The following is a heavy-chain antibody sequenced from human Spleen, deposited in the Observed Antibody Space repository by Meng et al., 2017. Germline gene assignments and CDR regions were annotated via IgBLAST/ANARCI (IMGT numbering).Heavy chain of an antibody. CDR3: ARGPITETHDFDS. CDR1: GGSLSGYC. J-gene: IGHJ4*02. D-gene: IGHD4-17*01. Sequence: VHRKQWGAGLLKPSETLSPTCAVVGGSLSGYCWSWIRQPPGRGLEWIGQIKHSGSTIYNPSLKSRVTISLDTSNNHFSLKLNSVTAADTAVYFCARGPITETHDFDSWGQGTLVTVSS. V-gene: IGHV4-34*02. CDR2: IKHSGST.